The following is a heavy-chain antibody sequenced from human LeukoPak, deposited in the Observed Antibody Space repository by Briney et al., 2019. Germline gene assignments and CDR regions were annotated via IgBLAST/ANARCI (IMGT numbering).Heavy chain of an antibody. Sequence: SETLSLTCAVYGGSFSGYYWSWIRQPPGKGLEWIGEINHSGSTNYNPSLKSRVTISVDTSKNQFSLKLSSVTAADTAVYYCARGEWQQLVYYFDYWGQGTLVTVSS. CDR2: INHSGST. V-gene: IGHV4-34*01. CDR3: ARGEWQQLVYYFDY. D-gene: IGHD6-13*01. CDR1: GGSFSGYY. J-gene: IGHJ4*02.